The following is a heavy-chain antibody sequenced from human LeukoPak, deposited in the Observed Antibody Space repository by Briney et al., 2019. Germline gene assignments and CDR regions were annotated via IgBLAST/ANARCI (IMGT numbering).Heavy chain of an antibody. Sequence: PGGSLRLSCAASGFTFSSYAMPWVRQAPGKGLEWVAVISYDGSNKYYADSVKGRFTISRDNSKNTLYLQMNSLRAEDTAVYYCARGASSSWYNPIDYWGQGTLVTVSS. CDR2: ISYDGSNK. J-gene: IGHJ4*02. V-gene: IGHV3-30-3*01. D-gene: IGHD6-13*01. CDR3: ARGASSSWYNPIDY. CDR1: GFTFSSYA.